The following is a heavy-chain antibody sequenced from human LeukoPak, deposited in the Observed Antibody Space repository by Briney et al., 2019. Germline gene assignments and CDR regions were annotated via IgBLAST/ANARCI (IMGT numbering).Heavy chain of an antibody. D-gene: IGHD2-21*02. CDR2: ISSSSSTI. Sequence: PGGSLRLSCAASGFTFSSYSMNWVRQAPGKGLEWVSYISSSSSTIYYADSVKGRFTISRDNAKNSLYLQMNSLRAEDTAVYYCARADCGGDCYSWYFDYWGQGTLVTVSS. V-gene: IGHV3-48*04. CDR3: ARADCGGDCYSWYFDY. J-gene: IGHJ4*02. CDR1: GFTFSSYS.